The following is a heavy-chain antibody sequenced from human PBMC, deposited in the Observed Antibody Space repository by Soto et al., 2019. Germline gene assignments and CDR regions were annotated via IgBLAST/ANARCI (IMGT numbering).Heavy chain of an antibody. J-gene: IGHJ4*02. CDR2: IYHSGST. CDR1: GGSISSSNW. D-gene: IGHD5-18*01. CDR3: ATESGSTYGYFDH. V-gene: IGHV4-4*02. Sequence: SETLSLTCAVSGGSISSSNWWSWVRQPPGKGLEWIGEIYHSGSTNYNPSLKSRVTISVDKSKNQFSLKLSSVTAADTAVYFCATESGSTYGYFDHWGQGTQVTVSS.